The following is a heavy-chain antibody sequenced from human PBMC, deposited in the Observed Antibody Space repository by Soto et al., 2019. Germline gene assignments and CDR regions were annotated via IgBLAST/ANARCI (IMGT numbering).Heavy chain of an antibody. V-gene: IGHV3-23*01. D-gene: IGHD3-16*01. J-gene: IGHJ4*02. CDR2: ISVSGGST. Sequence: EVQLLESGGGLVQPGGSLRLSCAASGFTFSSYAMSWVRQAPGKGLAWVSGISVSGGSTYYADSVKGRLTISRDKSKNTLYLQMNSLRAEDTAVYYCASNTRYDPPDYWGQGTLVTVSS. CDR1: GFTFSSYA. CDR3: ASNTRYDPPDY.